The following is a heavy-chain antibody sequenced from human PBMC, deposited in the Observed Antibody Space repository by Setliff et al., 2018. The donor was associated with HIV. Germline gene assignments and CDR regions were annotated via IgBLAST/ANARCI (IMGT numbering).Heavy chain of an antibody. Sequence: GGSLRLSCAASGFTFSGTWMAWVRQAPGKGPEWVANIKQDGTEKHYMDSVKGRFTISRDNADRSIYLQMNRLRLEDTAVYYCARVREGYESSGFYVYYYYYMDLWGKGTTVTVSS. J-gene: IGHJ6*03. CDR2: IKQDGTEK. CDR1: GFTFSGTW. CDR3: ARVREGYESSGFYVYYYYYMDL. D-gene: IGHD6-19*01. V-gene: IGHV3-7*01.